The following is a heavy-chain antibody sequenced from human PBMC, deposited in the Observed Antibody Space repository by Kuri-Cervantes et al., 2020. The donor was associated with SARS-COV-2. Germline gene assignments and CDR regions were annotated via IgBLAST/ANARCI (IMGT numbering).Heavy chain of an antibody. V-gene: IGHV3-9*03. CDR1: XXXFSNAW. Sequence: GGSLRLXXAXXXXXFSNAWMSWVRQAPGKGLEWVSGISWNSGSXGYADSVKGXFTISRDNAKXSLYLXXNSLRAXDXXXYYCXXXSVXXYYXXXSFILDYWGQGTLVTVSS. J-gene: IGHJ4*02. D-gene: IGHD3-10*01. CDR3: XXXSVXXYYXXXSFILDY. CDR2: ISWNSGSX.